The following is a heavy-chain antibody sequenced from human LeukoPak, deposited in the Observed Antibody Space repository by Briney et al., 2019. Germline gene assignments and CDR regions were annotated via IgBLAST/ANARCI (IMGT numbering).Heavy chain of an antibody. V-gene: IGHV1-2*02. CDR3: ARIFHLDIVVVPAATPFDY. CDR1: GYTFTGYY. J-gene: IGHJ4*02. Sequence: ASVKVSCKASGYTFTGYYMHWVRQAPGQGLEWMGWINPNSGGTNYAQKFQGRVTMTRDTSISTAYMELSRLRSDDMAVYYCARIFHLDIVVVPAATPFDYWGQGTLVTVSS. CDR2: INPNSGGT. D-gene: IGHD2-2*03.